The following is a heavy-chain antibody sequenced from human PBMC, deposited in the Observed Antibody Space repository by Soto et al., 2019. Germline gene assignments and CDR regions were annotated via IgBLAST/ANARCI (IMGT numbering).Heavy chain of an antibody. Sequence: PSETLSLTCTVSGGSISSHYWSWIRQPPGKGLQWIGNIYYSGSTSYNPSLKSRVTISVDTSKRQFSLKLSSVTPADTAVYYCARDYYDNTSYYTYFDYWGQGTLVTVSS. CDR2: IYYSGST. CDR1: GGSISSHY. D-gene: IGHD3-22*01. V-gene: IGHV4-59*11. J-gene: IGHJ4*02. CDR3: ARDYYDNTSYYTYFDY.